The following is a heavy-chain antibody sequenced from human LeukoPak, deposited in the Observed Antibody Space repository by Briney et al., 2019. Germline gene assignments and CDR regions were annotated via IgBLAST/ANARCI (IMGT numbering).Heavy chain of an antibody. D-gene: IGHD5-18*01. J-gene: IGHJ4*02. V-gene: IGHV3-49*03. Sequence: GRSLRLSCTASGFTFGDYAMSWFRQAPGKGLEWVGFIRSKAYGGTTESAASVKGRFTISRDDSKSIAFLQINSLRTEDTAVYHCTRGRRGYSYGTFGYWGQGTLVTVSS. CDR1: GFTFGDYA. CDR3: TRGRRGYSYGTFGY. CDR2: IRSKAYGGTT.